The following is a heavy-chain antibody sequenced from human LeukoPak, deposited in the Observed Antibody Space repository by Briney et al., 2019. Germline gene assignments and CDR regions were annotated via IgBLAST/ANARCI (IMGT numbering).Heavy chain of an antibody. Sequence: GGSLRLSCAAPGFTFSNYLIHWVRQAPGKGLVWVSRINIDETNSYADSVKGRFTISRDNAKNTMYLQMNSLRAEDTAVYFCGRGGDGIDNWGQGTTVIVSS. J-gene: IGHJ3*02. CDR1: GFTFSNYL. V-gene: IGHV3-74*01. CDR2: INIDETNS. CDR3: GRGGDGIDN.